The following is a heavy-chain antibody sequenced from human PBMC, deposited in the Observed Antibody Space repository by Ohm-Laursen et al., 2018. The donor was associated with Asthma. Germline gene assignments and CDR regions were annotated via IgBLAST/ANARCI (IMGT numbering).Heavy chain of an antibody. Sequence: SLRLSCTAFGFTFSGYWMSWVRQAPGKGLEWVANIKHDGSEKYYVDSVKGRFTISRDNARNSLYLQMNSLRAEDTAVYYCARDLRSGGSCYFYWGQGTLVTVSS. CDR3: ARDLRSGGSCYFY. D-gene: IGHD2-15*01. J-gene: IGHJ4*02. CDR2: IKHDGSEK. V-gene: IGHV3-7*01. CDR1: GFTFSGYW.